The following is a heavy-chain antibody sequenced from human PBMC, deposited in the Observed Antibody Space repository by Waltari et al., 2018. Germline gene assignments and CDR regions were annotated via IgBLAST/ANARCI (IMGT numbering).Heavy chain of an antibody. J-gene: IGHJ4*02. CDR1: GYSISSGYY. Sequence: QVQLQESGPGLVKPSETLSLTCAVSGYSISSGYYWGWIRQPPGKGLEWIGSIYHSGSTYYNPSLKSRVTISVDTSKNQFSLKLSSVTAADTAVYYCARFRVTTVTTPFDYWGQGTLVSVSS. D-gene: IGHD4-17*01. CDR2: IYHSGST. CDR3: ARFRVTTVTTPFDY. V-gene: IGHV4-38-2*01.